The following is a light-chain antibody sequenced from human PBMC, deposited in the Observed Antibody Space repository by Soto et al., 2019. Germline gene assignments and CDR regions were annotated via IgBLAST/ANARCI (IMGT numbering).Light chain of an antibody. J-gene: IGKJ5*01. Sequence: DIQMTQSPSTLSASVGDRVTITCRASQSISFWLAWYQQKPGKAPNLLIYDASTLQSGVPSRFSGSGSGTDFTLTISNLQPEDFATYYCQQYDKFPITFGQGTRLEIK. CDR2: DAS. CDR1: QSISFW. CDR3: QQYDKFPIT. V-gene: IGKV1-5*01.